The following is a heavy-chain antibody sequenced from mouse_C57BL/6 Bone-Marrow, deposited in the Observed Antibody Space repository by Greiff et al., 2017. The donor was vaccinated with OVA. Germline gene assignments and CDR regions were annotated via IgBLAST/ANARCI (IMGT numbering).Heavy chain of an antibody. V-gene: IGHV1-69*01. D-gene: IGHD1-1*01. CDR1: GYTFTSYW. J-gene: IGHJ1*03. CDR2: IDPSDSYT. Sequence: QVQLQQSGAELVMPGASVKLSCKASGYTFTSYWMHWVKQRPGQGLEWIGEIDPSDSYTNYNQKFKGKSTLTVDKSSSTAYMQLSSLTSEDSAVYYCAREFITTVEVYVDVWGTGTTVTVSS. CDR3: AREFITTVEVYVDV.